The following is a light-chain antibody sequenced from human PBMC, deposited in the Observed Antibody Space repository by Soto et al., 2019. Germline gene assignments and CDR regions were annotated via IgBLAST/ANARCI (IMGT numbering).Light chain of an antibody. CDR2: DAS. J-gene: IGKJ1*01. CDR1: QSVSSY. Sequence: EIELTQSPATLSLSPGERATLSCRASQSVSSYLAWYQQKPGQAPRLLIYDASNRATGIPARFSGSGSGTDFTLTISSLEPEDFAVYYCQQRSNWPPTFGQGTKV. CDR3: QQRSNWPPT. V-gene: IGKV3-11*01.